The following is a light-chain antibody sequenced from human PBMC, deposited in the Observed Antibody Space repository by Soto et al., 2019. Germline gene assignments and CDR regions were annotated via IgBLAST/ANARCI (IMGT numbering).Light chain of an antibody. J-gene: IGKJ2*01. V-gene: IGKV3-20*01. CDR2: GAS. CDR3: KQYVTSFP. CDR1: QSVSNSN. Sequence: EIVLTQSPGTLSLSPGERATLSCRASQSVSNSNLAWHQQKPGQAPRLLMYGASTRAAGIPDRFSGSESGTNFPLTSSRLEPEDFAVYLCKQYVTSFPFGQGTKLEIK.